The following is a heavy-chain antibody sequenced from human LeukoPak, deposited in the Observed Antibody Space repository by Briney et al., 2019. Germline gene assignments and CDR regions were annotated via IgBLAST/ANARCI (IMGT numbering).Heavy chain of an antibody. D-gene: IGHD1-26*01. CDR1: GYSFTSYW. V-gene: IGHV5-51*01. CDR2: VYPGDSDT. Sequence: GESLKISCMGSGYSFTSYWIGWVRQMPGKGLEWMAIVYPGDSDTRYNPSFLGQVTISADKSTNTAYLQWSSLKASDTAMYYCVRQSNSGSYRNWFDPWGQGTLVTVSS. CDR3: VRQSNSGSYRNWFDP. J-gene: IGHJ5*02.